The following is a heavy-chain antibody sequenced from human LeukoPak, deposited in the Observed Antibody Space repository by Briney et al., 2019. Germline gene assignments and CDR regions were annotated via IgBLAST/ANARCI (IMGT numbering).Heavy chain of an antibody. V-gene: IGHV3-48*01. J-gene: IGHJ6*03. Sequence: GGSLRLSCAASGFTFSGYGMNWVRLAPGKGLEWLSYISSGISTIYYADSVKGRFTISTDNAKNSLYLQMNSLRAEDTAVYSCARESNNYYYPYMDVWGKGTTVTVSS. CDR1: GFTFSGYG. CDR2: ISSGISTI. CDR3: ARESNNYYYPYMDV.